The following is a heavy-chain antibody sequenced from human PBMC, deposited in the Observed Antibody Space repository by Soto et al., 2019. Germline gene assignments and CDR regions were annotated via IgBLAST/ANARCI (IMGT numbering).Heavy chain of an antibody. CDR2: IYHSGST. D-gene: IGHD3-22*01. CDR1: GNSISTTNW. Sequence: PSETLSLTCVVSGNSISTTNWWSWVGQSPGKGLEWIGEIYHSGSTNYNPSLKSRVTISVDKSKNQFSLKLSSVTAADTAVYYCARDVGYHYDGSPSGQFDFWGQGTLVTVSS. J-gene: IGHJ4*02. CDR3: ARDVGYHYDGSPSGQFDF. V-gene: IGHV4-4*02.